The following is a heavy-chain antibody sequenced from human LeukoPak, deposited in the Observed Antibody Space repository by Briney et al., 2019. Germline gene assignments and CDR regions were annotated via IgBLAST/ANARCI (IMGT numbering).Heavy chain of an antibody. Sequence: SETLSLTCTVSGGSISSHYWSWIRQPPGKGLEWIGYIYYSGSTNYNPSLKSRVTISVGTSKNQFSLKLSSVTAADTAVYYCAGDDYGGKRGAFDIWGQGTMVTVSS. V-gene: IGHV4-59*11. D-gene: IGHD4-23*01. CDR3: AGDDYGGKRGAFDI. J-gene: IGHJ3*02. CDR2: IYYSGST. CDR1: GGSISSHY.